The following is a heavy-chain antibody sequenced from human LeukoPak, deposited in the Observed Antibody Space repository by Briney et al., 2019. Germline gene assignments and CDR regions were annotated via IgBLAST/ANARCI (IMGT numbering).Heavy chain of an antibody. D-gene: IGHD6-13*01. V-gene: IGHV4-59*01. Sequence: PSETLSLTCTVSGGSISSYYWSWIRQPPGKGLEWIGYIYYSGSTNYNPSLKSRVTISVDTSKNQFSLKLSSVTAADTAVYYCARSGASSSWYMGDFDYWGQGTLVIVSS. CDR1: GGSISSYY. J-gene: IGHJ4*02. CDR2: IYYSGST. CDR3: ARSGASSSWYMGDFDY.